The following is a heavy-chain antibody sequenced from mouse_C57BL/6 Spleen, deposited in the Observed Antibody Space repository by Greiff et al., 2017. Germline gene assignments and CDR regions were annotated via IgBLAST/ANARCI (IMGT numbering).Heavy chain of an antibody. J-gene: IGHJ2*01. CDR2: IDPENGDT. Sequence: EVQLQQSGAELVRPGASVKLSCTASGFNIKDDYMHWVKQRPEQGLEWIGWIDPENGDTEYASQFQGKATITADTSSNTAYLQLSRLTSEDTAVYYCTTYGLLDYWGQGTTLTVSS. V-gene: IGHV14-4*01. D-gene: IGHD1-1*02. CDR1: GFNIKDDY. CDR3: TTYGLLDY.